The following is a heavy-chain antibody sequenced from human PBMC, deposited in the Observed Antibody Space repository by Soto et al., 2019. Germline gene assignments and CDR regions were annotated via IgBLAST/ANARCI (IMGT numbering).Heavy chain of an antibody. V-gene: IGHV3-30*18. D-gene: IGHD3-9*01. Sequence: SLRLSCSSSLFTFSSYGMHLVLHSPFKLLEWVAVISYDVSNKYYADSVKGRFTISRDNSKNTLYLQMNSLRAEDTAVYYCAKVLYDILTGYYEALEYWGQGTLVTVSS. CDR1: LFTFSSYG. CDR3: AKVLYDILTGYYEALEY. CDR2: ISYDVSNK. J-gene: IGHJ4*02.